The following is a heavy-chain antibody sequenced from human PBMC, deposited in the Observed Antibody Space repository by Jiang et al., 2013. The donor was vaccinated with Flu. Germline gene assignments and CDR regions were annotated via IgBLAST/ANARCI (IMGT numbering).Heavy chain of an antibody. D-gene: IGHD2-2*01. Sequence: GAEVKKPGSSVKVSCKASGGTFSSYAISWVRQAPGQGLEWMGGIIPIFGTANYAQKFQGRVTITADESTSTAYMELSSLRSEDTAVYYCARDRPHIVVPSHRVSGYNWFDPWGQGTLVTVSS. CDR2: IIPIFGTA. V-gene: IGHV1-69*01. J-gene: IGHJ5*02. CDR3: ARDRPHIVVPSHRVSGYNWFDP. CDR1: GGTFSSYA.